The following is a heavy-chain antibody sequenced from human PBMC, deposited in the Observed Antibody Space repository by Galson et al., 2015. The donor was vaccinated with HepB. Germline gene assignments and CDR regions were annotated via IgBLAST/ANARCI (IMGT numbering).Heavy chain of an antibody. D-gene: IGHD5-24*01. CDR2: ISSSSSTI. CDR1: GFTFSSYS. Sequence: SLRLSCAASGFTFSSYSMNWVRQAPGKGLEWVSYISSSSSTIYYADSVKGRFTISRDNAKNSLYLQMNSLRDEDTAVYYCARGRMATIVDPRTRFDPWGQGTLVTVSS. J-gene: IGHJ5*02. V-gene: IGHV3-48*02. CDR3: ARGRMATIVDPRTRFDP.